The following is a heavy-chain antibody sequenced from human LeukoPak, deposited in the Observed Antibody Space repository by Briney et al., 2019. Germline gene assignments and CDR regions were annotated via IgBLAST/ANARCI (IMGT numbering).Heavy chain of an antibody. CDR2: ISGSGAST. Sequence: GGSLRLSCAASGFTFSSYAMSWVRQAPGKGLEWVSAISGSGASTHCADSVRGRFTISRDNSKNTLSLQMSSLRAEDTAVYYCAKDYLRFSSSPFDNWGQGTLVTVSS. D-gene: IGHD6-6*01. V-gene: IGHV3-23*01. CDR1: GFTFSSYA. J-gene: IGHJ4*02. CDR3: AKDYLRFSSSPFDN.